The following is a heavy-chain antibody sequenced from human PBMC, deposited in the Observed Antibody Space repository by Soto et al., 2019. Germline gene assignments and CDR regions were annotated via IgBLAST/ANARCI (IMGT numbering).Heavy chain of an antibody. J-gene: IGHJ6*02. V-gene: IGHV3-74*01. CDR3: ARERTSKGGLDV. CDR1: GFMFSHDW. Sequence: PGGGLRLSCAASGFMFSHDWMNWVRQGPGKGLEWIARIISGGSRVTYADSVEGRFTITRDNAKNMLFLEMHSLTVEDTAVYYCARERTSKGGLDVWGQGTTFTVSS. CDR2: IISGGSRV.